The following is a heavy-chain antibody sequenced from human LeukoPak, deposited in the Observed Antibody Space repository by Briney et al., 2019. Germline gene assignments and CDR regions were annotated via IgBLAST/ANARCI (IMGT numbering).Heavy chain of an antibody. D-gene: IGHD3-10*01. Sequence: GGSLRLSCAASGFTFSSYDMHWVRQATGKGLEWVSAIGTAGDTYYPGSVKGRFTISRENAKNSLYLQMNSLRAGDTAVYYCARATMVRGGFDAFDIWGQGTMVTVSS. CDR3: ARATMVRGGFDAFDI. CDR1: GFTFSSYD. V-gene: IGHV3-13*01. CDR2: IGTAGDT. J-gene: IGHJ3*02.